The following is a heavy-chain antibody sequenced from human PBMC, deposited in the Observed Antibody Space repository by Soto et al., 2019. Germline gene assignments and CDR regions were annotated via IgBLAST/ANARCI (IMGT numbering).Heavy chain of an antibody. Sequence: QLLESGPGLVKPSETLSLTCTVSGGSISSSSYYWGWIRQPPGKGLEWIGSIYYSGSTYYNPSLKSRVTISVDTSKNQFSLKLSSVTAADTAVYYCARHSYYGSGSYPHYYYYYGMDVWGQGTTVTVSS. CDR2: IYYSGST. CDR3: ARHSYYGSGSYPHYYYYYGMDV. J-gene: IGHJ6*02. V-gene: IGHV4-39*01. CDR1: GGSISSSSYY. D-gene: IGHD3-10*01.